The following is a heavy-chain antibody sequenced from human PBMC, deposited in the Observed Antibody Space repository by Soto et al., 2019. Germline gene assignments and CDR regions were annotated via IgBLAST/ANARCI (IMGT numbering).Heavy chain of an antibody. V-gene: IGHV3-23*01. CDR3: AKGHTVVTSGFLR. CDR2: ISGSGGST. D-gene: IGHD2-15*01. CDR1: GFTFSSYA. Sequence: GGSLRLSCAASGFTFSSYAMSWVHQAPGKGLEWVSAISGSGGSTYYADSVKGRFTISRDNSKNTLYLQMNSLRAEDTAVYYCAKGHTVVTSGFLRWGQGTLVTVSS. J-gene: IGHJ4*02.